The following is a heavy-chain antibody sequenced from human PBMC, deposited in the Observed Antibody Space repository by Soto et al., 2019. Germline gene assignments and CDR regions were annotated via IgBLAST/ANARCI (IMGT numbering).Heavy chain of an antibody. CDR2: IKQDGSEK. CDR1: GFTFSSYW. V-gene: IGHV3-7*03. CDR3: ATEDGGSYFRPTDY. D-gene: IGHD1-26*01. Sequence: GGSLRLSCAASGFTFSSYWMSWVRQAPGKGLEWVANIKQDGSEKYYVDSVKGRFTISRDNAKNSLYLQMNSQRAEDTAVYYCATEDGGSYFRPTDYWGQGTLVTVSS. J-gene: IGHJ4*02.